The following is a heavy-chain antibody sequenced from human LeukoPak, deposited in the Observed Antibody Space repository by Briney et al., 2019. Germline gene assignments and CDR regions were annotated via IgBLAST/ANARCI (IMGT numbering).Heavy chain of an antibody. CDR3: AKVKYSYGSGIVDY. V-gene: IGHV3-53*01. Sequence: PGGSLRLSCAASGFTVSSNYMSWVRQAPGKGLEWVSVIYSGGSTYYADSVKGRFTISRDNSKNTLYLQMNSLRAEDTAVYYCAKVKYSYGSGIVDYWGQGTLVTVSS. D-gene: IGHD5-18*01. CDR1: GFTVSSNY. J-gene: IGHJ4*02. CDR2: IYSGGST.